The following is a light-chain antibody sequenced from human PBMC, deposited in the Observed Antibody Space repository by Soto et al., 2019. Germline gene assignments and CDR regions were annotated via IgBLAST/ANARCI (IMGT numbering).Light chain of an antibody. CDR2: RAS. CDR3: QQYSTYPLT. V-gene: IGKV1-5*03. CDR1: QSISNS. Sequence: TRSASVGDRVTMTCRASQSISNSLAWYQQQPGKAPKLLIYRASALQSGVPSRFSGSGSGTEFTLTIDSLQPDDFATFYCQQYSTYPLTFGGGTKVDIK. J-gene: IGKJ4*01.